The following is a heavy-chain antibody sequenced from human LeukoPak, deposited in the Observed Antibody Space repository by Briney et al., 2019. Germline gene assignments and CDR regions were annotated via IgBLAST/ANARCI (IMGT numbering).Heavy chain of an antibody. CDR1: GGSISSGSYY. CDR3: ARQQLKIPLPPAAMPVWFDP. Sequence: PSETLSLTCTVSGGSISSGSYYWSWIRQPAGKGLEWIGRIYTSGSTNYNPSLKSRVTISVDTSKNQFSLKLSSVTAADTAVYYCARQQLKIPLPPAAMPVWFDPWGQGTLVTVSS. CDR2: IYTSGST. D-gene: IGHD2-2*01. J-gene: IGHJ5*02. V-gene: IGHV4-61*02.